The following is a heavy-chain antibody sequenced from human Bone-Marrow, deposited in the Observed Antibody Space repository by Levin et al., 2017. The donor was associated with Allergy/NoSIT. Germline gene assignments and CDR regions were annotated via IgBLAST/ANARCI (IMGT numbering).Heavy chain of an antibody. CDR2: IIPLLGTT. J-gene: IGHJ6*03. D-gene: IGHD2-2*01. V-gene: IGHV1-69*10. CDR1: GGTLTMYA. Sequence: ASVKVSCKASGGTLTMYAIIWVRQAPGQGLEWMGGIIPLLGTTNYAPKFQGRVTITADKSTSTVYMELSSLGHEDTAVFYCARVRCSSSSCYYFYYYMDVWGKGTAVTVSS. CDR3: ARVRCSSSSCYYFYYYMDV.